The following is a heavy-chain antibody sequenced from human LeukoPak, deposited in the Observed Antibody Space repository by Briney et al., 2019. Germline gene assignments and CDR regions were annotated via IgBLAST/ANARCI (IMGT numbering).Heavy chain of an antibody. CDR2: IKEDGSEK. J-gene: IGHJ4*02. V-gene: IGHV3-7*01. D-gene: IGHD2-15*01. Sequence: GGSLRLSCAASGFTFSAYWMTWVRLAPGKGLEWVANIKEDGSEKYYVDSVKGRFTISRDNARKSLYLQMNSLRAEDTAVYYCARGGGIGDYWGQGTLVTVSS. CDR3: ARGGGIGDY. CDR1: GFTFSAYW.